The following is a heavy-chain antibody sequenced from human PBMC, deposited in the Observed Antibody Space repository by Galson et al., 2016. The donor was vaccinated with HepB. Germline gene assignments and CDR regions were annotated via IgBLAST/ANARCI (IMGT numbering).Heavy chain of an antibody. CDR3: AHRRRGTSYRFDL. V-gene: IGHV2-5*02. CDR2: IYWDDDQ. Sequence: PALVKPTQTLTLTCTFSGFALSTNGVGVGWIRQPPGEALEWLAIIYWDDDQRYSPTLKSRLTITKDTSKNHVVLRMTNMDTVDTGTDFCAHRRRGTSYRFDLWGQGTTVTVSS. D-gene: IGHD3-16*01. CDR1: GFALSTNGVG. J-gene: IGHJ3*01.